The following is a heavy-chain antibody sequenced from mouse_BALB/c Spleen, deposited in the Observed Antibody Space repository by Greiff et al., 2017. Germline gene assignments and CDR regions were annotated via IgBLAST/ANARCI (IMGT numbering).Heavy chain of an antibody. CDR2: INPNNGGT. CDR3: ARSAYDGYAMDY. CDR1: GYTFTDYN. V-gene: IGHV1-18*01. Sequence: EVKLVESGPELVKPGASVKIPCKASGYTFTDYNMDWVKQSHGKSLEWIGDINPNNGGTIYNQKFKGKATLTVDKSSSTAYMELRSLTSEDTAVYYCARSAYDGYAMDYWGQGTSVTVSS. J-gene: IGHJ4*01. D-gene: IGHD2-14*01.